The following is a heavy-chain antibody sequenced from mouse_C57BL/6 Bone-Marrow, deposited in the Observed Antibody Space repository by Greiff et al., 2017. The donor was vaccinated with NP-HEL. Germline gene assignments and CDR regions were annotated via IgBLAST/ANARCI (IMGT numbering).Heavy chain of an antibody. CDR3: ARGAIGGLLPYYFDY. Sequence: VQLQQPGAELVMPGASVKLSCKASGYTFTSYWMHWVKQRPGQGLEWIGEIDPSDSYTNYNQKFKGKSTLTVDKSSSTAYMQLSSLTSEDSAVDYCARGAIGGLLPYYFDYWGQGTTLTVSS. CDR2: IDPSDSYT. D-gene: IGHD2-3*01. V-gene: IGHV1-69*01. J-gene: IGHJ2*01. CDR1: GYTFTSYW.